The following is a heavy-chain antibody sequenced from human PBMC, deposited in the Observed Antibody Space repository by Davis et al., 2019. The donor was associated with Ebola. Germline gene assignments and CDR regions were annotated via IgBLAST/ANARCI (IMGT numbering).Heavy chain of an antibody. CDR2: ISYDGSSH. CDR3: ASGANTLVQSYFYYGMDF. J-gene: IGHJ6*02. D-gene: IGHD3-10*01. V-gene: IGHV3-30-3*01. CDR1: GFNLNSYA. Sequence: PGGSLRLSCAASGFNLNSYAMHWVRQAPGKGLEWVAIISYDGSSHYYVDSVKGRFTISRDNYKNTIYLQMNSLSPEDTAVYYCASGANTLVQSYFYYGMDFWGQGTTVTVSS.